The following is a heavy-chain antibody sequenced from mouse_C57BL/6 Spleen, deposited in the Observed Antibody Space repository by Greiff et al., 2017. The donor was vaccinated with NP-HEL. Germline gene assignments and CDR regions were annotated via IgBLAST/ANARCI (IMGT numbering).Heavy chain of an antibody. CDR3: ARYYYGSSPYFDY. J-gene: IGHJ2*01. CDR1: GYTFTSYW. Sequence: VQLQQPGAELVMPGASVKLSCKASGYTFTSYWMPWVKQRPGQGLEWIGEIDPSDSYTTYNQTFTGKSTLTVDKSSSTAYMQLSSLTSEDSAVYYCARYYYGSSPYFDYWGQGTTLTVSS. D-gene: IGHD1-1*01. V-gene: IGHV1-69*01. CDR2: IDPSDSYT.